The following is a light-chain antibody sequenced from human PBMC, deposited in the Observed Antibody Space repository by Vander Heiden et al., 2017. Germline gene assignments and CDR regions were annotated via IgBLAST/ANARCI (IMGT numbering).Light chain of an antibody. J-gene: IGKJ2*01. CDR1: QSISSY. CDR3: QQSYSTPPMYT. V-gene: IGKV1-39*01. Sequence: DIQMNQSPSSLSASVGDRVTITCRASQSISSYVNWYQQKPGKAPKLLIYAASSLQSEVPSRFSGSGSGTDFTLTISSLQPEDFATYYCQQSYSTPPMYTFGQGTKLEIK. CDR2: AAS.